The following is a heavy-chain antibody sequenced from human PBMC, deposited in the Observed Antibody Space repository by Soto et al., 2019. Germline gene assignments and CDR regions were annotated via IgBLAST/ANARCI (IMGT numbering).Heavy chain of an antibody. CDR1: GGRCNSYC. D-gene: IGHD6-6*01. V-gene: IGHV1-18*04. CDR2: ISAYNGKT. CDR3: ARYLMYSSSSSYYYGMDV. J-gene: IGHJ6*02. Sequence: TVSRNVVGGRCNSYCSSWVRQAPGQGLEWTGWISAYNGKTNYAQKLQGRVTMTTDTSTSTAYMELRSLRSDDTAVYYCARYLMYSSSSSYYYGMDVWGQATTGTLSS.